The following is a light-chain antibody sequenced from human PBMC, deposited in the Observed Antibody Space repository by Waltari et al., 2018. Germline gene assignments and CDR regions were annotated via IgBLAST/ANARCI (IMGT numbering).Light chain of an antibody. CDR1: QGIGTW. CDR3: QQSHSFPWT. Sequence: DIQMTQSPSSVSASVGNRVTITCRASQGIGTWLAWYQQKPVKAPRLLIYTASGLRDGVTSRFSGSGSGTDFTLTINSLQPEDFGIYDCQQSHSFPWTFGQGTRVDIK. CDR2: TAS. J-gene: IGKJ1*01. V-gene: IGKV1-12*01.